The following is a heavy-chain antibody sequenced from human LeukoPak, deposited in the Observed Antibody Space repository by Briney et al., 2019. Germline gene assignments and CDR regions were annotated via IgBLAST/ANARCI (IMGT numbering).Heavy chain of an antibody. D-gene: IGHD2-8*01. CDR2: MNPNSGNT. V-gene: IGHV1-8*03. CDR1: GYTFTSYD. CDR3: ARRAYYCTNGVCHRRYYYYMDV. J-gene: IGHJ6*03. Sequence: GASVKVSCKASGYTFTSYDINWVRQATGQGLEWMGWMNPNSGNTGYAQKFQGRVTTHRNSSLSTAYMELRSLRSEDTAVYYCARRAYYCTNGVCHRRYYYYMDVWGKGTTVTVSS.